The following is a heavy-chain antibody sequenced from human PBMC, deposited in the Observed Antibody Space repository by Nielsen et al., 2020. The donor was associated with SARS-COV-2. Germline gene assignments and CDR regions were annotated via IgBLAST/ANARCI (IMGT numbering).Heavy chain of an antibody. D-gene: IGHD4-17*01. Sequence: ASVKVSCKASGYTFTSYAMHWVRQAPGQRLEWMGWINAGNGNTKYSQKFQGRVTITRDTSASTAYMELSSLRSEDTAVYYCARDLSDGDYDLFDYWGQGTLVTVSS. V-gene: IGHV1-3*01. CDR2: INAGNGNT. J-gene: IGHJ4*02. CDR3: ARDLSDGDYDLFDY. CDR1: GYTFTSYA.